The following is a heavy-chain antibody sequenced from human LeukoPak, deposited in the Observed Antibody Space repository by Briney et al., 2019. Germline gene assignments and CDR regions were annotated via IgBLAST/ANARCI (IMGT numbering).Heavy chain of an antibody. D-gene: IGHD3-22*01. CDR3: ARGSRYYYDSSGYYYGDENY. CDR1: GYTFTGYY. Sequence: VASVKVSCKASGYTFTGYYMHWVRQAPGQGLEWMGWINPNSGGTNYAQKFQGRVTTTRDTSISTAYMELSRLRSDDTAVYYCARGSRYYYDSSGYYYGDENYWGQGTLVTVSS. V-gene: IGHV1-2*02. J-gene: IGHJ4*02. CDR2: INPNSGGT.